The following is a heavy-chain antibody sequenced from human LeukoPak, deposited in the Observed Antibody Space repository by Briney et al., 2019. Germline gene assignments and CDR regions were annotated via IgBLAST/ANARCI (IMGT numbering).Heavy chain of an antibody. V-gene: IGHV1-46*01. CDR1: GYTFTNYY. D-gene: IGHD1-26*01. J-gene: IGHJ4*02. CDR2: INPSGGST. CDR3: ARVGATGYFDY. Sequence: ASVKVSCKASGYTFTNYYMHWVRQAPGQGLEWMGIINPSGGSTSYAQKFQGRVTMTRDTSTGTVYMELSSLRSEDTAVYYCARVGATGYFDYRGQGTLVTVSS.